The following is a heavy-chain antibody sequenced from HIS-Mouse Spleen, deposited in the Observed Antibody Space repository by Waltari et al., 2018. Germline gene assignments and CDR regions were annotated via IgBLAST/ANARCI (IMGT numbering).Heavy chain of an antibody. CDR2: ISFIGST. CDR1: GGSICRGGFS. J-gene: IGHJ5*02. Sequence: QVQLQESGPGLVKPSQTLSLPCTVPGGSICRGGFSCGWTRPHPRMGLEWIGYISFIGSTYYNPSLKSRVTISVDTSKNQFSLKLSSVTAADTAVYYCARSPYYDFWSGYSDNWFDPWGQGTLVTVSS. V-gene: IGHV4-31*03. CDR3: ARSPYYDFWSGYSDNWFDP. D-gene: IGHD3-3*01.